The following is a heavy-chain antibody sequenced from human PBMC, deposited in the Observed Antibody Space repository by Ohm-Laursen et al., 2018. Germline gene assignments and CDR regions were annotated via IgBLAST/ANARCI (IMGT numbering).Heavy chain of an antibody. V-gene: IGHV3-30*18. CDR2: ISYDGSNK. Sequence: SLRLSCTASGFTFSSYVMHWVRLAPGTGLEWVAVISYDGSNKYYADSVKSRFTISRDNSKNTLYLQMNSLRAEDTAVYYCAKPIQLGISNDAFDIWGQGTMVTVSS. CDR3: AKPIQLGISNDAFDI. D-gene: IGHD5-18*01. CDR1: GFTFSSYV. J-gene: IGHJ3*02.